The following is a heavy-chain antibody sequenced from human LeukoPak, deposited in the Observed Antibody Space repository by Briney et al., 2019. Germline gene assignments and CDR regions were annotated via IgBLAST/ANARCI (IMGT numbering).Heavy chain of an antibody. J-gene: IGHJ4*02. D-gene: IGHD6-13*01. CDR2: IYYSGST. CDR3: ARVSIAAAGTFDFDY. V-gene: IGHV4-59*01. Sequence: SETLSLTCTVSGGSFSPYYWSWIRQPPGKGLEWIGYIYYSGSTNYNPSLKSRVTISVDTSKNQFSLKLSSVTAADTAVYYCARVSIAAAGTFDFDYWGQGTLVTVSS. CDR1: GGSFSPYY.